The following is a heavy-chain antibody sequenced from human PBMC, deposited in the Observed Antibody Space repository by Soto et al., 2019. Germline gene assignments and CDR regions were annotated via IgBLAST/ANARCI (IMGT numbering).Heavy chain of an antibody. Sequence: SETLSLTCTVSGGSVSSGSYYWSWIRQPPGKGLEWIGYIYYSGSTNYNPSPKSRVTISVDTSKNQFSLKLSSVTAADTAVYYCASGIVGATTGYYYYGMDVWGQGTTVTVSS. J-gene: IGHJ6*02. CDR2: IYYSGST. CDR1: GGSVSSGSYY. D-gene: IGHD1-26*01. CDR3: ASGIVGATTGYYYYGMDV. V-gene: IGHV4-61*01.